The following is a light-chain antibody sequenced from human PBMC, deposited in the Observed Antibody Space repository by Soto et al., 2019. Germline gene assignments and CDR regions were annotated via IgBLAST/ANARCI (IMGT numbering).Light chain of an antibody. CDR3: QTWGTGIVV. J-gene: IGLJ2*01. Sequence: QLVLTQSPSASASLGASVILTCTLSSGHSSHAIAWHQQQPEKGPRYLMKLNSDGSHNKGDGIPDRFSGSSSGAERYLTISSLQSEDEADYYCQTWGTGIVVFGGGTKLTVL. V-gene: IGLV4-69*01. CDR2: LNSDGSH. CDR1: SGHSSHA.